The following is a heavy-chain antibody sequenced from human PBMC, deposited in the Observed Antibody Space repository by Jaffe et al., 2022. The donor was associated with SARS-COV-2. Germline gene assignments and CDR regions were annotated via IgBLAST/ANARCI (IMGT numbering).Heavy chain of an antibody. CDR3: ARGGGTHSPTYDM. Sequence: QVQLRESGPGLVKPSGTLSLTCGVSGGPIRSINWWTWVRQPPGKGLEWIGEIYYTGTTNYNPSLQSRVTMSVDKSKNQFSLELSSVTAADTAVYYCARGGGTHSPTYDMWGQGTMITVSS. CDR2: IYYTGTT. D-gene: IGHD1-26*01. CDR1: GGPIRSINW. V-gene: IGHV4-4*02. J-gene: IGHJ3*02.